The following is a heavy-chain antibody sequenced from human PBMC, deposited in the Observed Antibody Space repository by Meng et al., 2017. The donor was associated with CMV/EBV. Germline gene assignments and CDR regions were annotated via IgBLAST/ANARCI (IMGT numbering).Heavy chain of an antibody. V-gene: IGHV3-30-3*01. CDR2: ISYDGSNK. Sequence: GGSLRLSCAASGFTFSSYAMHWVRQAPGKGLEWVAVISYDGSNKYYADSVKGRFTISRDNSKNTLYLQMNSLRAEDMALYYCAKDRASQWPDAFDIWGQGTMVTVSS. CDR3: AKDRASQWPDAFDI. D-gene: IGHD6-19*01. J-gene: IGHJ3*02. CDR1: GFTFSSYA.